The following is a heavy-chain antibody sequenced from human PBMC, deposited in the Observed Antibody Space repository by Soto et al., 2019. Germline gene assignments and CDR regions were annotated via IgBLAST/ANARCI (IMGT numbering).Heavy chain of an antibody. Sequence: SETLSLTCTVSGDSIIGHYWSWIRQPPGRGLEWIGYAHYSESRNYKYNPSLKSRVTLSVDKSKNQFSLKMNSMTAADTAVYFCVRSPGWYKIDSWGQGILVTVSS. CDR3: VRSPGWYKIDS. J-gene: IGHJ4*02. V-gene: IGHV4-59*11. CDR2: AHYSESRNY. D-gene: IGHD6-19*01. CDR1: GDSIIGHY.